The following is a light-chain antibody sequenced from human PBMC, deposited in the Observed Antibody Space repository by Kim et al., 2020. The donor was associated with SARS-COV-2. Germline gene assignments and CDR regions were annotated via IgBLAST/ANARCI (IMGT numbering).Light chain of an antibody. CDR3: CSYTNSGTYV. Sequence: QSAPTQPASVSGSLGQSITISCTGTSSDVGGQKYVSWYQQHPGKAPKLMMFDVTNRPSGVSNRFSGSKSGNTASLTISGLRPEDEADYYCCSYTNSGTYVFGTGTKVTVL. V-gene: IGLV2-14*03. J-gene: IGLJ1*01. CDR2: DVT. CDR1: SSDVGGQKY.